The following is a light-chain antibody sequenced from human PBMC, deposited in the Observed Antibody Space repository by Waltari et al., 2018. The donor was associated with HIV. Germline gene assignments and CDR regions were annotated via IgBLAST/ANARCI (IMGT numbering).Light chain of an antibody. V-gene: IGLV1-51*01. CDR2: DND. CDR1: SSHIGNHY. J-gene: IGLJ2*01. CDR3: GTWDSSLTAVV. Sequence: QSVLTQPPSVSAAPGQKVTISCSGSSSHIGNHYVSWYQHFPGAAPKLLIYDNDNRPSEIPDRFSGSKSGTSATLGITGLQTGDEAHYYCGTWDSSLTAVVFGGGTKLTVL.